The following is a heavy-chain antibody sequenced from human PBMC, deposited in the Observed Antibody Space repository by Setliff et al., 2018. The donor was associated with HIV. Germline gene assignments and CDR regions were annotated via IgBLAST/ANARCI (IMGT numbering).Heavy chain of an antibody. J-gene: IGHJ6*03. Sequence: ASVKVSCKASGYTFTNYDINWVRQATGQGLEWMGWMNPNSGNTGYAQKFQGRVTMTRNTSISTAYMELSSLRSEDTAVYYCARAQQQLVLPSFYYYYYMDVWGKGTTVNVSS. V-gene: IGHV1-8*02. D-gene: IGHD6-13*01. CDR2: MNPNSGNT. CDR3: ARAQQQLVLPSFYYYYYMDV. CDR1: GYTFTNYD.